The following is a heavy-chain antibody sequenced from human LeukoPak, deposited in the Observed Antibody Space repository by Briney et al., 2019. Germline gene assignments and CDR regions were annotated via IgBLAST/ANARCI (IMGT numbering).Heavy chain of an antibody. CDR2: ISNDGSSE. Sequence: GGSLRLSCAASGFTFRSYAMHWVRQAPGKGLEWVAVISNDGSSEYYGDSVKGRFTISRDNSKNSLYLQMNSLRTEDTALYYCAKTPPSYGRWGQGTLVTVSS. CDR3: AKTPPSYGR. J-gene: IGHJ4*02. D-gene: IGHD1-14*01. V-gene: IGHV3-30-3*02. CDR1: GFTFRSYA.